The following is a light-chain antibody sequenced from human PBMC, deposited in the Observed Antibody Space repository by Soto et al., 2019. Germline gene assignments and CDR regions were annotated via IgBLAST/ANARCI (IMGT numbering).Light chain of an antibody. V-gene: IGKV3-20*01. CDR3: QQYGSSPMYT. CDR1: QSVNSSN. CDR2: GAS. J-gene: IGKJ2*01. Sequence: EIVLTQSPGTLYLSPGERATLSCRASQSVNSSNLAWYQQKPGEAPRLLVYGASSRATGIPHRFSGSGSGTEFIFIISRLEPEDFSVYYCQQYGSSPMYTFGQGTKLEIK.